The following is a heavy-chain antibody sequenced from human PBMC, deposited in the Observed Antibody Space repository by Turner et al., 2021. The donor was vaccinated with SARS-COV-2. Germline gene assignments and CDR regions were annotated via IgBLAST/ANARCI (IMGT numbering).Heavy chain of an antibody. CDR3: ARDLDSYGMDV. V-gene: IGHV3-53*02. Sequence: EVPLVEIAGGFIRSGWSVRLSCVASGVTVSRNYMSWVRPAPGKGLGWVSVIYSGGSTFYADSVKGRFTISRDNSKNTLYLQMNSLRAEDTAVYYCARDLDSYGMDVWGQGTTVTVSS. CDR2: IYSGGST. CDR1: GVTVSRNY. J-gene: IGHJ6*02.